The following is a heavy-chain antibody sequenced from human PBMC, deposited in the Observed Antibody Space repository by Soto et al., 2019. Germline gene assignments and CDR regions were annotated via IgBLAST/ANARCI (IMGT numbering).Heavy chain of an antibody. V-gene: IGHV1-18*04. CDR3: ARYLYPSGSYYPYY. CDR1: GYNFMPYG. Sequence: ASVKVSCKASGYNFMPYGVNWVRQAPGQGLEWMGWISPWKGNTNYAQSFQGRVTMTTDTSTSTAYMELRSLTSDDTAVYYCARYLYPSGSYYPYYWG. J-gene: IGHJ4*01. D-gene: IGHD1-26*01. CDR2: ISPWKGNT.